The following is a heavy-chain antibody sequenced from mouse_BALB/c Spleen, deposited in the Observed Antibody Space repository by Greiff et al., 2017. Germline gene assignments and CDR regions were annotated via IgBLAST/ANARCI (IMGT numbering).Heavy chain of an antibody. CDR3: ARESDGSSYGFAY. D-gene: IGHD1-1*01. CDR1: GFTFSSYT. CDR2: ISNGGGST. Sequence: VESGGGLVQPGGSLKLSCAASGFTFSSYTMSWVRQTPEKRLEWVAYISNGGGSTYYPDTVKGRFTISRDNAKNTLYLQMSSLKSEDTAMYYCARESDGSSYGFAYWGQGTLVTVSA. V-gene: IGHV5-12-2*01. J-gene: IGHJ3*01.